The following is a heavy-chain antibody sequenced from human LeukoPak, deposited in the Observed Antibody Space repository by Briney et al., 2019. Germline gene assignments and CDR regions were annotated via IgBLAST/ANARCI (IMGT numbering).Heavy chain of an antibody. CDR2: INHNGNVN. Sequence: GGSLRLSCAASGFTFSSYWMNWARQAPGKGLEWVASINHNGNVNYYVDSVKGRFTISRDNAKNSLYLQMSNLRAEDTAVYYCAKIRGSGSYHFDYWGQGTLVTVSS. D-gene: IGHD1-26*01. CDR1: GFTFSSYW. CDR3: AKIRGSGSYHFDY. J-gene: IGHJ4*02. V-gene: IGHV3-7*03.